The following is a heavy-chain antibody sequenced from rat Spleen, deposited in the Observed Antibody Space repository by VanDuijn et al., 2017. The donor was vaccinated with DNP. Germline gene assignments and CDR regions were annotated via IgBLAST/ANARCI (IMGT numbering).Heavy chain of an antibody. D-gene: IGHD4-3*01. V-gene: IGHV1-43*01. CDR3: ASGASGVWFAY. CDR1: GYIFTTYY. Sequence: QVQLQQSGAELAKPGSSVQISCKASGYIFTTYYMGWIKQTTGQGLEYIGYINMGSGGTDYNEKFKAKATLTVDKSSSTAFMQLSSLTPDDSAVYYCASGASGVWFAYWAKALWSLSLQ. J-gene: IGHJ3*01. CDR2: INMGSGGT.